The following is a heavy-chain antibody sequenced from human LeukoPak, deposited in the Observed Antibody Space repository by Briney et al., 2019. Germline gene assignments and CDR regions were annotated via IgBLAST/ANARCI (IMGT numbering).Heavy chain of an antibody. CDR1: GFTFSSYW. J-gene: IGHJ5*02. Sequence: RGSLRLSCAASGFTFSSYWMSWVRQAPGKGLEWVANIKQDGSEKYYVDSVKGRSTISRDNAKNSLYLQMNSLRAEDTAVYYCAREIAAAAYNWFDPWGQGTLVTVSS. CDR2: IKQDGSEK. V-gene: IGHV3-7*01. D-gene: IGHD6-13*01. CDR3: AREIAAAAYNWFDP.